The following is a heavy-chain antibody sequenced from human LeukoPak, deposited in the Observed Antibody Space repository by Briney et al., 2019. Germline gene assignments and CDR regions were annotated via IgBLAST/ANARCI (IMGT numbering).Heavy chain of an antibody. Sequence: GSLRLSCAASGFTFSSYEMNWVRQAPGKGLEWVSYISGSGRTIDYADSVKGRFTISRDNAKNSLYLQMNSLRAEDTALYYCAKVGSSWYHYFDYWGQGTLVTVSS. CDR2: ISGSGRTI. CDR1: GFTFSSYE. J-gene: IGHJ4*02. CDR3: AKVGSSWYHYFDY. V-gene: IGHV3-48*03. D-gene: IGHD6-13*01.